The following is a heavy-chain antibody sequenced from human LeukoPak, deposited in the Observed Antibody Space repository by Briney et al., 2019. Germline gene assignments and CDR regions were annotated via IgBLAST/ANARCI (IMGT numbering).Heavy chain of an antibody. Sequence: SVKVSSKASGGTFSSYAISWVRQAPGQGLEWMGGIIPIFGTANYAQKFQGRVTITADESTSTAYMELSSLRSEDTAVYYCATRDILTGYYSYYYMDVWGKGTTVTVSS. V-gene: IGHV1-69*01. J-gene: IGHJ6*03. CDR1: GGTFSSYA. D-gene: IGHD3-9*01. CDR3: ATRDILTGYYSYYYMDV. CDR2: IIPIFGTA.